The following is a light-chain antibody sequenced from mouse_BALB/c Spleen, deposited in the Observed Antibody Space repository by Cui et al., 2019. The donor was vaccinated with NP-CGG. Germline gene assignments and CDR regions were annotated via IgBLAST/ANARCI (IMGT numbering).Light chain of an antibody. CDR2: GTN. CDR1: TGAVTTSNY. Sequence: QAVVPQESALTTSPGETVTLTCRSSTGAVTTSNYANWVQEKPDHLFNGLIGGTNNRAPGVPARFSGSLLGDKAALTITGAQTEDEAIYFCALWYSNHWVFGGGTKLTVL. V-gene: IGLV1*01. CDR3: ALWYSNHWV. J-gene: IGLJ1*01.